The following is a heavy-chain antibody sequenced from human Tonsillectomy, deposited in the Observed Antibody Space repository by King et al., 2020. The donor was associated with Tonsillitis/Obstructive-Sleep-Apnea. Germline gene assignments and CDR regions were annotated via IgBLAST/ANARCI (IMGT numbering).Heavy chain of an antibody. Sequence: VQLVESGGGLVKPGGSLRLSCAASGFTFSSYSMNWVRQAPGKGLEWVSSISSSSSYIYYADSVKGRFTISRDNAKNSLYLQMNSLRAEDTAVYYCARGPYSSGWSGDWGQGTLVTVSS. CDR2: ISSSSSYI. CDR3: ARGPYSSGWSGD. V-gene: IGHV3-21*01. J-gene: IGHJ4*02. D-gene: IGHD6-19*01. CDR1: GFTFSSYS.